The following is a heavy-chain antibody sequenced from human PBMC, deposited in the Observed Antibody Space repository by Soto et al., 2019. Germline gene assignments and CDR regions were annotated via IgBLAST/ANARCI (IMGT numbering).Heavy chain of an antibody. CDR2: IYYSGST. CDR1: GGSISSGDDY. CDR3: ARELVGYSYGFDY. Sequence: SETLSLTCTVSGGSISSGDDYWSWIRQPPGKGLEWIGYIYYSGSTYYNPSLKSRVTISVDTSKNQFSLKLSSVTAADTAVYYCARELVGYSYGFDYWGQGTLVTVSS. J-gene: IGHJ4*02. V-gene: IGHV4-30-4*01. D-gene: IGHD5-18*01.